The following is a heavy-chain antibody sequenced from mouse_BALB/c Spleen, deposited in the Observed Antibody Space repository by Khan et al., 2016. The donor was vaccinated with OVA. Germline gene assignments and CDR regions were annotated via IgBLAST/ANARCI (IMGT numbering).Heavy chain of an antibody. V-gene: IGHV1S137*01. D-gene: IGHD1-1*02. CDR3: VRGGKFAY. CDR2: ISTNYGDA. J-gene: IGHJ3*01. CDR1: GYTFTDYA. Sequence: QMQLEESGAELVRPGVSVKISCKASGYTFTDYAMHWVKQRHAKSLEWIGVISTNYGDADYNQKFQGKASMTVDRSSSTVYMELARLTSEDSAIYYCVRGGKFAYWGQGTLVTVS.